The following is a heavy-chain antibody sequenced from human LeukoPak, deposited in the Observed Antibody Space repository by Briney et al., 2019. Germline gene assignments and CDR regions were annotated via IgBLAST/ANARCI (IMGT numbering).Heavy chain of an antibody. D-gene: IGHD3-9*01. Sequence: ASVKVSCKASGYTFTGYYMHWVRQAPGQGLEWMGWINPNSGGTNYAQKFQGRVTMTRDTSISTAYMELSRLRSDDTAVYYCAREFSYDILTGYPLDYWGQGTLVTVSS. CDR2: INPNSGGT. CDR3: AREFSYDILTGYPLDY. CDR1: GYTFTGYY. J-gene: IGHJ4*02. V-gene: IGHV1-2*02.